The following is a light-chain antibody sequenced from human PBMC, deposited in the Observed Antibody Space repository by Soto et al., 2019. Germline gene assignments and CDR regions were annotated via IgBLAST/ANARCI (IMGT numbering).Light chain of an antibody. Sequence: QSVLTQPPSASGSPGQSVTISCTGTSSDVGGYNYVSWYQQHPGKAPKLIIYEVSKRPSGVPDRFSGSKSGNTASLTVSGLQSEDEADYYCSSCSGSNHLVFGGGTKLTVL. CDR3: SSCSGSNHLV. CDR2: EVS. CDR1: SSDVGGYNY. V-gene: IGLV2-8*01. J-gene: IGLJ2*01.